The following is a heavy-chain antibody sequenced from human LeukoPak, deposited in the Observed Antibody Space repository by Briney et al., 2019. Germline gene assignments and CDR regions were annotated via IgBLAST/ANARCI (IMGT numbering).Heavy chain of an antibody. V-gene: IGHV3-23*01. J-gene: IGHJ4*02. D-gene: IGHD6-19*01. CDR3: AKSIPKRQWVVGYFDY. Sequence: GGSLGLSCAASGFTFSSYAMSWVRQAPGKGLEWVSAISGSGGSTYYADSVKGRFTISRDNSKNTLYLQMNSLRAEDTAVYYCAKSIPKRQWVVGYFDYWGQGTLVTVSS. CDR2: ISGSGGST. CDR1: GFTFSSYA.